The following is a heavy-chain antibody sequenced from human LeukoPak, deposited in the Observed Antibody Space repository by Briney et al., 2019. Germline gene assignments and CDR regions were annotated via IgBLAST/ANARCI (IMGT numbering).Heavy chain of an antibody. CDR1: GFTFTSYG. CDR2: IRYDGSKK. J-gene: IGHJ5*02. V-gene: IGHV3-30*02. D-gene: IGHD3-22*01. Sequence: GGSLRLSCAASGFTFTSYGMNWVRQAPGKGLEWVAFIRYDGSKKYSADSVKGRFTISRDNSKNTLYLQMNSLRAEDTAVYYCAKEYDSSGYYVPGWFDPWGQGTLVTVSS. CDR3: AKEYDSSGYYVPGWFDP.